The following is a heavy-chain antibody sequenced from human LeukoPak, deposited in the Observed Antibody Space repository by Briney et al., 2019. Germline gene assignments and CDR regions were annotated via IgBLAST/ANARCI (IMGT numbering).Heavy chain of an antibody. V-gene: IGHV1-18*01. CDR2: ISTYNGNT. D-gene: IGHD6-19*01. CDR3: ARDPGIAVAGTFYYYYGTDV. CDR1: GYTFTSYG. J-gene: IGHJ6*02. Sequence: ASVKVSCKASGYTFTSYGISWVRQAPGQGLEWMGWISTYNGNTNYAQKFQDRVTMTTDTSTSTAYMELRSLRSDDTAVYYCARDPGIAVAGTFYYYYGTDVWGQGTTVTVSS.